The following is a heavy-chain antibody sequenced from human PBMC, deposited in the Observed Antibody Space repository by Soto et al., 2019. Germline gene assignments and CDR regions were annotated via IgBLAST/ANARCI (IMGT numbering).Heavy chain of an antibody. CDR2: IGTAGQT. V-gene: IGHV3-13*01. CDR1: GFTFSSYD. D-gene: IGHD3-10*01. J-gene: IGHJ5*02. Sequence: GSLRLSCAASGFTFSSYDMHWVRQATRKGLEWVSGIGTAGQTFYPDSVKGRFTISRENAKNSLYLQMNSLRAGDTAVYYCARAKVRAAGGTDWFDPWGQGTLVTVSS. CDR3: ARAKVRAAGGTDWFDP.